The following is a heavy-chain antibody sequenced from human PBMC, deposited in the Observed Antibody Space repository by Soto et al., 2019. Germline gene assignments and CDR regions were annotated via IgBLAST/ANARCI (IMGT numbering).Heavy chain of an antibody. CDR3: ARDWGYCSGGSCYPDGAFDI. Sequence: AAVKVSCKACGYTFTSYYMHWVRQAPGQGLEWMGIINPSGGSTSYAQKFQGRVTMTRDTSTSTVYMELSSLRSEDTAVYYCARDWGYCSGGSCYPDGAFDIWGQGTMVTVSS. V-gene: IGHV1-46*01. CDR1: GYTFTSYY. J-gene: IGHJ3*02. D-gene: IGHD2-15*01. CDR2: INPSGGST.